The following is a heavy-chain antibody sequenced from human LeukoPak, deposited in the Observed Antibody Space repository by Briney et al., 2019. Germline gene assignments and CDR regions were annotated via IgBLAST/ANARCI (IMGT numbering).Heavy chain of an antibody. CDR1: GFTFSSYE. D-gene: IGHD4-11*01. CDR3: ARDRGVTTVTDAEYFQH. J-gene: IGHJ1*01. Sequence: PGGSLRLSCAASGFTFSSYEMNWVRQAPGKGLEWVSYINSSGSTIYYADSVKGRFTISRDNAKNSLYLQMNSLRAEDTAVYYCARDRGVTTVTDAEYFQHWGQGTLVTVSS. CDR2: INSSGSTI. V-gene: IGHV3-48*03.